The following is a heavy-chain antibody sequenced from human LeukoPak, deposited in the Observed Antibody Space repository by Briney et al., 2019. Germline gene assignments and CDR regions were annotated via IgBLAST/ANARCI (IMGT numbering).Heavy chain of an antibody. J-gene: IGHJ5*02. CDR1: GGSISSYY. D-gene: IGHD2-15*01. Sequence: PSETLSLTCTVSGGSISSYYWSWIRQPPGKGLEWIGFIYYIGSTNYNPSLKSRVTLSVDTSKNQFSLKLSSVTAADTAVYYCARHVRYCSGGSCYSPRNWFDPWGQGTLVTVSS. CDR3: ARHVRYCSGGSCYSPRNWFDP. CDR2: IYYIGST. V-gene: IGHV4-59*08.